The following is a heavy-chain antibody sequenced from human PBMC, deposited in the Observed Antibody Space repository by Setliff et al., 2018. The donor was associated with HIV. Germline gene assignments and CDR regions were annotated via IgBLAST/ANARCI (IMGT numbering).Heavy chain of an antibody. Sequence: ASVKVSCKASGYTFTSSGITWVRQAPGQGPEWMGWIGTYNGDTNYAQKFQGRVTMTTDTSTSTAYMELRSLISEDTAVYYCARFRKFQLVGALDYWGQGTLVTVSS. CDR2: IGTYNGDT. V-gene: IGHV1-18*01. CDR3: ARFRKFQLVGALDY. D-gene: IGHD1-26*01. CDR1: GYTFTSSG. J-gene: IGHJ4*02.